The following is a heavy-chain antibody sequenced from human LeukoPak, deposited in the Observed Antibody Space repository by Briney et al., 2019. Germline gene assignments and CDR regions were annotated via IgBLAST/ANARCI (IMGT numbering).Heavy chain of an antibody. CDR3: ARVATLHDAFDI. CDR2: ISSSGSTI. J-gene: IGHJ3*02. V-gene: IGHV3-11*04. Sequence: PRGSLRLSCAASGFTFSDYYMSWIRQAPGKGLEWVSYISSSGSTIYYADSVKGRFTISRDNAKNSLYLQMNSLRAEDTAVYYCARVATLHDAFDIWGQGTMVTVSS. CDR1: GFTFSDYY.